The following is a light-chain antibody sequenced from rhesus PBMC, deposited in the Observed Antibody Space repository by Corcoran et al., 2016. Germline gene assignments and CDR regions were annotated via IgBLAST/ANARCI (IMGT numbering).Light chain of an antibody. Sequence: DIVMTQSPDSLAVSLGERVTINCKSSQTLLYSPNKKNYLAWYQQKPGQAPKLLIYWASNRESGVPNLFSGSGSGTDFTLTISGLQAEDVAVYYCQQYYGTPYSFGQGTKVEIK. CDR1: QTLLYSPNKKNY. CDR2: WAS. V-gene: IGKV4-1*01. CDR3: QQYYGTPYS. J-gene: IGKJ2*01.